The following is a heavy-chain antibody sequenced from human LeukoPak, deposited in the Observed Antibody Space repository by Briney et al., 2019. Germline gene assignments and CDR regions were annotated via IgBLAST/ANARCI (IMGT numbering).Heavy chain of an antibody. CDR3: ARLAPFCSGGSCYRATYFFDY. V-gene: IGHV4-39*01. CDR2: ISYSGIT. D-gene: IGHD2-15*01. Sequence: PSETLSLTCTVSGGSISSSGYYWGWIRQLPGKGLEWIGSISYSGITHYNPPLKSRVTISADTSKNQFSPKLTSVTAVDTAVYYCARLAPFCSGGSCYRATYFFDYWGQGTLVTVSS. CDR1: GGSISSSGYY. J-gene: IGHJ4*02.